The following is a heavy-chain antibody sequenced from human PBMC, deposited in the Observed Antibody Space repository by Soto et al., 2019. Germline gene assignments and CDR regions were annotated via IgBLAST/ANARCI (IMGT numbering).Heavy chain of an antibody. J-gene: IGHJ6*02. CDR2: INSDGSIT. Sequence: EVPLVESGGGLVQPGGSLRLSCAASGFTFSSYWMHWVRQAPGKGLVWVSRINSDGSITSYADSVKGRFTISRDNAKNTLYLHMNSLRAEDTAVYYCARQEGAAFYYDGMDVWGQGTTVTVSS. CDR1: GFTFSSYW. CDR3: ARQEGAAFYYDGMDV. V-gene: IGHV3-74*01.